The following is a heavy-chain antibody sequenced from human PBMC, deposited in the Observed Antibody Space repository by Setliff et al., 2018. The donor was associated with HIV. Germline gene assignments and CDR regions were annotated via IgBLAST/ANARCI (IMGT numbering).Heavy chain of an antibody. CDR3: AKSYFDRSGYLGS. Sequence: GGSLRLSCAASGFTFSAYRMNWVRQAPGKGLEWVSSISSSGNTRYYADSVKGRFTISRDNAKNSLYLQMNSLGAEDTAMYYCAKSYFDRSGYLGSWGQGTLVTVSS. V-gene: IGHV3-48*01. CDR1: GFTFSAYR. D-gene: IGHD3-22*01. CDR2: ISSSGNTR. J-gene: IGHJ5*02.